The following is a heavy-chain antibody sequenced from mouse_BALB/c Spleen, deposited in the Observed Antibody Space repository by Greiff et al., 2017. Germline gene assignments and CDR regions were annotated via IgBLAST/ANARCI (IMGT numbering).Heavy chain of an antibody. CDR1: GYAFTNYL. CDR2: INPGSGGT. CDR3: ARDDYDEYYYAMDY. Sequence: VQRVESGAELVRPGTSVKVSCKASGYAFTNYLIEWVKQRPGQGLEWIGVINPGSGGTNYNEKFKGKATLTADKSSSTAYMQLSSLTSDDSAVYFCARDDYDEYYYAMDYWGQGTSVTVSS. V-gene: IGHV1-54*01. D-gene: IGHD2-4*01. J-gene: IGHJ4*01.